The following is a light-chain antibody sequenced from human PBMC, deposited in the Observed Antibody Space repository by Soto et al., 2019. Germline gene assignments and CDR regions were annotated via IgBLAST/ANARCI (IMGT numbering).Light chain of an antibody. CDR2: DAS. CDR1: QSVSSY. Sequence: EIVVTQSPTTLSFFPSETATLSCRASQSVSSYLAWYQQKPGQAPRLLIYDASNRATGIPARFSGSGSGTDFTLTISSLEPEDFAVYYCQQRSNWPLTFGGGTKVDIK. J-gene: IGKJ4*01. V-gene: IGKV3-11*01. CDR3: QQRSNWPLT.